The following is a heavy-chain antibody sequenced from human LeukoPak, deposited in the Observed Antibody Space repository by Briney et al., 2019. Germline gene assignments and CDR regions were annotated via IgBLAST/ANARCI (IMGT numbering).Heavy chain of an antibody. J-gene: IGHJ5*02. Sequence: PGGSLRLSCAASGFTFSSYVMSWVRQAPGKGLEWVSSISNSGGSTYYADSVKGRFTISRDNSKNTLYLQMNSLRAEDTAVYYCASRATVTTDRFWFDPWGQGTLVTVSS. CDR3: ASRATVTTDRFWFDP. CDR1: GFTFSSYV. D-gene: IGHD4-11*01. V-gene: IGHV3-23*01. CDR2: ISNSGGST.